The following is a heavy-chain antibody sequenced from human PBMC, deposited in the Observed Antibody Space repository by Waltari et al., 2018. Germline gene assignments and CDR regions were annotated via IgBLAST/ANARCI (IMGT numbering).Heavy chain of an antibody. CDR3: AKGADPTRRYYGMDV. Sequence: EVQLVESGGGLVQPGRSLRLSCAASGFTFDDYAMHWVRQAPGKGLEWVSGISWNSCSIGYADAVKGRFTISRDNAKNSLYLQMNSLRAEDTALYYCAKGADPTRRYYGMDVWGQGTTVTVSS. J-gene: IGHJ6*02. CDR2: ISWNSCSI. V-gene: IGHV3-9*01. CDR1: GFTFDDYA.